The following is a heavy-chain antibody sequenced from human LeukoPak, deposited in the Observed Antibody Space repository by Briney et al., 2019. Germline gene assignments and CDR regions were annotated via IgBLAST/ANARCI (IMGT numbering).Heavy chain of an antibody. CDR1: GFTFSSYA. Sequence: PGGSLRLSCAASGFTFSSYAMSWVRQAPGKGLEWVAVIWYDGSDKYYADSVKGRFTISRDNSKNTLYLQMNSLRDEDTAVYYCARDNSLRYDSSGYYIDYWGQGTLVTVSS. V-gene: IGHV3-33*08. CDR2: IWYDGSDK. D-gene: IGHD3-22*01. CDR3: ARDNSLRYDSSGYYIDY. J-gene: IGHJ4*02.